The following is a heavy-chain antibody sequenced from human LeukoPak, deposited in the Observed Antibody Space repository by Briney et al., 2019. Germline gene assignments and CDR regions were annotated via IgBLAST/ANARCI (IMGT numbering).Heavy chain of an antibody. V-gene: IGHV4-59*01. CDR3: AGSGSGSYYSPWYFDL. D-gene: IGHD3-10*01. CDR1: GGSISSYY. J-gene: IGHJ2*01. Sequence: SETLSLTCTVSGGSISSYYWSWIRQPPGKGLEWIGYIYYSGSTNHNPSLKSRVTISVDTSKNQFSLRLSSVTAADTAVHFCAGSGSGSYYSPWYFDLWGRGTLVIVSS. CDR2: IYYSGST.